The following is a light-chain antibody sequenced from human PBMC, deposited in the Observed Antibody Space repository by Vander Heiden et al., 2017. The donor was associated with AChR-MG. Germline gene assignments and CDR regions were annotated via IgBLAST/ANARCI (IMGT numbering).Light chain of an antibody. CDR3: QQRSNWPS. Sequence: EIVLTQSPATLSLSPGERATLSCRASQSVSNFLAWYQQKPGQAPRLLIYDASNRATGIPARFSGSGSGTDFTLTISSLEPEDFAVYYCQQRSNWPSFGPGTKVDIK. V-gene: IGKV3-11*01. CDR2: DAS. J-gene: IGKJ3*01. CDR1: QSVSNF.